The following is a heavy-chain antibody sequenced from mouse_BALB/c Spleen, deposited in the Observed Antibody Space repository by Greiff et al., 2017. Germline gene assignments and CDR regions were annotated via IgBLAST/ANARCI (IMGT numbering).Heavy chain of an antibody. CDR1: GFTFSSYA. CDR3: ARRGYGNYAWYFDV. V-gene: IGHV5-9-3*01. CDR2: ISSGGSYT. J-gene: IGHJ1*01. D-gene: IGHD2-10*02. Sequence: EVHLVESGGGLVKPGGSLKLSCAASGFTFSSYAMSWVRQTPEKRLAWVATISSGGSYTYYPDSVKGRFTISRDNAKNTLYLQMSSLRSEDTAMYYCARRGYGNYAWYFDVWGAGTTVTVSS.